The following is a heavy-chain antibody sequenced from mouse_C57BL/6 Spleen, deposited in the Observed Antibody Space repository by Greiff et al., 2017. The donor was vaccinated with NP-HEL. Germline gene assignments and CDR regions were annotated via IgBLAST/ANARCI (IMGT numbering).Heavy chain of an antibody. Sequence: VKLVESGAELVRPGTSVKMSCKASGYTFTNYWIGWAKQRPGHGLEWIGDIYPGGGYTNYNEKFKGKATLTADKSSSTAYMQFSSLTSEDSAIYYCASGCYYGSSPRYFDVWGTGTTVTVSS. CDR2: IYPGGGYT. J-gene: IGHJ1*03. CDR3: ASGCYYGSSPRYFDV. CDR1: GYTFTNYW. V-gene: IGHV1-63*01. D-gene: IGHD1-1*01.